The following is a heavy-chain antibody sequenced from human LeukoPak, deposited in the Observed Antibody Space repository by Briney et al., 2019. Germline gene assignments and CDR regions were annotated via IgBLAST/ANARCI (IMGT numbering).Heavy chain of an antibody. J-gene: IGHJ4*02. CDR1: GGSISSYY. CDR2: IYYSGST. D-gene: IGHD5-18*01. Sequence: SETLSLTCTVSGGSISSYYWSWIRQPPGKGLEWIGYIYYSGSTNYNPSLKSRVTISVDTSKNQFSLKLSSVTAVDTAVYYCARGPTATFDYWGQGTLATVSS. V-gene: IGHV4-59*01. CDR3: ARGPTATFDY.